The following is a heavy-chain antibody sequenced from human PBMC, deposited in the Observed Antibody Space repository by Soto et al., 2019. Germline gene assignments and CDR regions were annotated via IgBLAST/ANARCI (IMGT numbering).Heavy chain of an antibody. Sequence: LSLTCTVSGGSISSGGYYWTWIRQHPGKGLEWIGYIYYSGSTYYNPSLKSRVTISVDTSKNQFSLKLSSVTAADTAVFYCARDIGGYGKFDYRAQRNSVTVSS. CDR2: IYYSGST. CDR3: ARDIGGYGKFDY. CDR1: GGSISSGGYY. D-gene: IGHD1-26*01. J-gene: IGHJ4*02. V-gene: IGHV4-31*03.